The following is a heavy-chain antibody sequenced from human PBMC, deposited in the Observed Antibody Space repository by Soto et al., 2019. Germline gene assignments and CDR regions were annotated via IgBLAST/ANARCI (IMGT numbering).Heavy chain of an antibody. D-gene: IGHD4-17*01. CDR1: GGSISSSSYY. J-gene: IGHJ6*03. V-gene: IGHV4-39*01. CDR2: IYYSGST. CDR3: ARLPHTPYGDYISNYYMDV. Sequence: SETLSLTCTVSGGSISSSSYYWGWIRQPPGKGLEWIGSIYYSGSTYYNPSLKSRVTISVDTSKNQFSLKLSSVTAADTAVYYCARLPHTPYGDYISNYYMDVWGEGTTVTVSS.